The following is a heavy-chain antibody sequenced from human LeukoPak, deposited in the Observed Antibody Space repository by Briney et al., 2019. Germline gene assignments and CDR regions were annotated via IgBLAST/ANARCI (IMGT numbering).Heavy chain of an antibody. CDR2: IYYSGST. CDR1: GGSISSSSYY. J-gene: IGHJ4*02. Sequence: PSETLSLTCTVSGGSISSSSYYWGWIRQPPGKGLEWIGSIYYSGSTYYNPSLKSRVTISVDTSKNQFSLKLSSVTAADTAVYYCVVKKAARPGYWGQGTLVTVSS. V-gene: IGHV4-39*01. D-gene: IGHD6-6*01. CDR3: VVKKAARPGY.